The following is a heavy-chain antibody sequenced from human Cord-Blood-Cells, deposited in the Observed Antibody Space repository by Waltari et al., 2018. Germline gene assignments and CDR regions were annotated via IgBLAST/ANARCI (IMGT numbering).Heavy chain of an antibody. CDR3: ARPPSDRGSKYFQH. CDR2: ISSSRSYI. J-gene: IGHJ1*01. CDR1: GVTFSSSS. V-gene: IGHV3-21*01. D-gene: IGHD3-22*01. Sequence: EVQLVESGGGLVKPGGSLRVSFGASGVTFSSSSMNWVRQAPGKGLEWALSISSSRSYIYDADSVKARYTSTRDNAKNSRYLQRNSLRAEETAVYYCARPPSDRGSKYFQHWGQGTLVTVSS.